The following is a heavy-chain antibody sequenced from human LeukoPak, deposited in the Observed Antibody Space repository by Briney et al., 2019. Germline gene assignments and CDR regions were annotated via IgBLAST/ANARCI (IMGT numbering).Heavy chain of an antibody. V-gene: IGHV3-23*01. J-gene: IGHJ4*02. CDR3: ASSLLPRL. CDR1: GFIFSSYA. D-gene: IGHD3-10*01. CDR2: ISGGSDNT. Sequence: GGSLRLSCAASGFIFSSYAMSWVRQPPGKGLEWVSGISGGSDNTDYADSVKGRFTISSDISKSTLFLQMNSLRAEDTAVYYCASSLLPRLWGQGTLVTVSS.